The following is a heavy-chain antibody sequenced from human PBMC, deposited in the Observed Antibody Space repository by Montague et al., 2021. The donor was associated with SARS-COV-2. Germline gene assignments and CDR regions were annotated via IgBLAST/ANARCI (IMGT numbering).Heavy chain of an antibody. D-gene: IGHD1-1*01. CDR1: GGSISNYY. V-gene: IGHV4-59*12. Sequence: SETLSLTCTVSGGSISNYYWSWIRQPPGKGLEWIGYIYYSGSTNYSPSLKSRDTISVDTSKNQFSLKLSSVTAADTAVYYCARDWYNAHQDYGYFDLWGRGTLVTVSS. J-gene: IGHJ2*01. CDR2: IYYSGST. CDR3: ARDWYNAHQDYGYFDL.